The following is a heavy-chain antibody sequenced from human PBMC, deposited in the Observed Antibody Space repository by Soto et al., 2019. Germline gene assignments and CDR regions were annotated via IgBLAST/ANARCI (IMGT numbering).Heavy chain of an antibody. V-gene: IGHV1-69*13. CDR3: ARDAAGTPYEYYSYGMDV. CDR1: GVTFSSYA. Sequence: GASVKVSCKASGVTFSSYAISWVRQAPGQGLEWMGGIIPIFGTANYAQKFQGRVTITADESTSTAYMELSSLRSENTAVYYCARDAAGTPYEYYSYGMDVWGQETTVTVSS. J-gene: IGHJ6*02. CDR2: IIPIFGTA. D-gene: IGHD6-19*01.